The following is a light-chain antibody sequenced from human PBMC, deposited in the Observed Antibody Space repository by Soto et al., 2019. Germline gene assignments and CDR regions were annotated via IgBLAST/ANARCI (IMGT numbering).Light chain of an antibody. CDR2: EVS. CDR1: SSDIGGYNY. CDR3: SSFSSSSTFDV. J-gene: IGLJ1*01. V-gene: IGLV2-14*01. Sequence: QCLLTQPSSLSGSAEQSITISCTGTSSDIGGYNYVSWYQQRPGKAPKLMIFEVSNRPSGVSNRFSGSKSGNTASLTISGLQADDEADYFCSSFSSSSTFDVFGTGTKVTVL.